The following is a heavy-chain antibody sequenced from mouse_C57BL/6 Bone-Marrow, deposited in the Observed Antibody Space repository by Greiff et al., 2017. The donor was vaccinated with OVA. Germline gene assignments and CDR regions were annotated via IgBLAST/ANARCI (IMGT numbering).Heavy chain of an antibody. V-gene: IGHV2-5*01. D-gene: IGHD1-1*01. J-gene: IGHJ4*01. CDR2: IWRGGST. CDR1: GFSLTSYG. CDR3: AKGGLTTVVVHYAMDY. Sequence: QVQLQQSGPGLVQPSQSLSITCTVSGFSLTSYGVHWVRQSPGKGLEWLGVIWRGGSTDYNAAFMSRLSITKDNSKSQVFFKMNSLQADDTAIYYCAKGGLTTVVVHYAMDYWGQGTSVTVSS.